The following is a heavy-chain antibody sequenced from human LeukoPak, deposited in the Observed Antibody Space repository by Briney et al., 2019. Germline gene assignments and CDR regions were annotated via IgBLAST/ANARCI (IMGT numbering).Heavy chain of an antibody. CDR3: ARDRRYSSSWSSGNWFDL. J-gene: IGHJ5*02. CDR1: GYTFTSYG. D-gene: IGHD6-13*01. Sequence: ASVKVSCKASGYTFTSYGISWVRQAPGQGLEWMGWISAYNGNTNYAQKLQGRVTLTTDTSTSTAYMELRSLRSDDTAVYYCARDRRYSSSWSSGNWFDLWGQGTLVTVSS. V-gene: IGHV1-18*01. CDR2: ISAYNGNT.